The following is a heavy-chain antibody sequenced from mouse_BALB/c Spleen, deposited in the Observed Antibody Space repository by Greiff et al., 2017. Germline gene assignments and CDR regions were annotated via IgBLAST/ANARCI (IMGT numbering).Heavy chain of an antibody. CDR2: INPSTGYT. D-gene: IGHD4-1*01. CDR1: GYTFTSYW. V-gene: IGHV1-7*01. Sequence: VKLQESGAELAKPGASVKMSCKASGYTFTSYWMHWVKQRPGQGLEWIGYINPSTGYTEYNQKFKDKATLTADKSSSTAYMQLSSLTSEDSAVYYCARSRTGYAMDYWGQGTSVTVSS. CDR3: ARSRTGYAMDY. J-gene: IGHJ4*01.